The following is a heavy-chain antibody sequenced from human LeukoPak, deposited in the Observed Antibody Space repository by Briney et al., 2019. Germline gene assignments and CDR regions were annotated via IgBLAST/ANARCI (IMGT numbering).Heavy chain of an antibody. J-gene: IGHJ6*02. CDR3: ARDAVDTANAV. Sequence: GGSLRPSCAASGFTFSSYSMYWVRQAPGKGLEWVSYISSSSSTIYYADSVKGRFTISRDNAKNTLYLQMNSLRAEDTAVYYCARDAVDTANAVWGQGTTVTVSS. V-gene: IGHV3-48*04. D-gene: IGHD5-18*01. CDR1: GFTFSSYS. CDR2: ISSSSSTI.